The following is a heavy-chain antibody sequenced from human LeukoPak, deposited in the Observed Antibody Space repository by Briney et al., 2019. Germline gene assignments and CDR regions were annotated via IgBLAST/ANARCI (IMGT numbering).Heavy chain of an antibody. V-gene: IGHV5-51*01. J-gene: IGHJ4*02. Sequence: GASLKISWKGSGCRFTSYWIGGGRQMPGKGLEGMGIIYPGDSETRNSPSFQGQVTISADKSISTAYLQCSSLKASDTAMYYCAAAAGGYYYLDYWGQGTLVTVSS. D-gene: IGHD3-22*01. CDR3: AAAAGGYYYLDY. CDR1: GCRFTSYW. CDR2: IYPGDSET.